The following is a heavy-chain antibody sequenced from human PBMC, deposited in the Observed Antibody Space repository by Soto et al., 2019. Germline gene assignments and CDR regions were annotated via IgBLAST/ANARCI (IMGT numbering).Heavy chain of an antibody. Sequence: QVQLVESGGGVVQSGGSLTLSCTVSGFFLSDYGMHWVRQAPGKGLEWVAATSYDGSSEYYSDSVKDRFTTSRDNSKNTVYLHMNRLRAEDKGLYYCARGGGLNQLLSGSDHWVQGTLVTVSS. CDR2: TSYDGSSE. CDR3: ARGGGLNQLLSGSDH. D-gene: IGHD1-26*01. V-gene: IGHV3-33*05. CDR1: GFFLSDYG. J-gene: IGHJ4*02.